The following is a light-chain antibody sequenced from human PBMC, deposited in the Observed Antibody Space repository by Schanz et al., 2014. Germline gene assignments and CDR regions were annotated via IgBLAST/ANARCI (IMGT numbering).Light chain of an antibody. CDR2: AAS. CDR1: QSINSY. Sequence: DIQMTQSPSSLSASVGDRVTITCRASQSINSYLNWYQQRPGKAPNLLIYAASSLKTGVPSRFSGSGSGTDFTLTISSLEPEDFATYYCQQSHSTPTFGGGTKVEIK. J-gene: IGKJ4*01. V-gene: IGKV1-39*01. CDR3: QQSHSTPT.